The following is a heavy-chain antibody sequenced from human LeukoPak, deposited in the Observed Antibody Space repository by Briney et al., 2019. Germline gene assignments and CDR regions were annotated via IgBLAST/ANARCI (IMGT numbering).Heavy chain of an antibody. CDR3: ARVSDYGDYGHGLHYFDY. CDR1: GGSISSGGYY. CDR2: IYYSGST. J-gene: IGHJ4*02. Sequence: PSETLSLTCTVSGGSISSGGYYWSWIRQHPGKGLEWIGYIYYSGSTYYNPSLKSRVTISVGTPKNQFSLKLSSVTAADTAVYYCARVSDYGDYGHGLHYFDYWGQGTLVTVSS. D-gene: IGHD4-17*01. V-gene: IGHV4-31*03.